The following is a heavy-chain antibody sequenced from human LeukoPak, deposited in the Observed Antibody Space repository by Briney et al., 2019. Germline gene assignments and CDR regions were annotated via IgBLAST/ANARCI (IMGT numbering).Heavy chain of an antibody. CDR3: VSGYEEPNWFDP. J-gene: IGHJ5*02. CDR2: VYYSGSA. Sequence: SETLSLTCTVSGGSAGSGSYYWSWIRQSPGQGLEWIGNVYYSGSAYYNPSLKSRVTMSLDTSKNQFSLKLSSVTAADTAVYYCVSGYEEPNWFDPWGQGPLVTVSS. D-gene: IGHD3-22*01. V-gene: IGHV4-39*03. CDR1: GGSAGSGSYY.